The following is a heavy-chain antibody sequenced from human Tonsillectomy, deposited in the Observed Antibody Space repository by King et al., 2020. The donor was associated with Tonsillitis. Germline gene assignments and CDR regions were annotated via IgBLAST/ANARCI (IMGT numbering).Heavy chain of an antibody. CDR2: IKQDGSEE. V-gene: IGHV3-7*03. CDR3: ARDRPDYGGNFDGFDY. CDR1: GFTFSSYW. Sequence: VQLVESGGGLVQPGGSPRLSCAVSGFTFSSYWMTWVRQAPGKGLEWVASIKQDGSEEYYVDSVKGRFTISRDNTKNSLFLQMNSLRAEDTAVYYCARDRPDYGGNFDGFDYCGQGTLVTVSS. D-gene: IGHD4-23*01. J-gene: IGHJ4*02.